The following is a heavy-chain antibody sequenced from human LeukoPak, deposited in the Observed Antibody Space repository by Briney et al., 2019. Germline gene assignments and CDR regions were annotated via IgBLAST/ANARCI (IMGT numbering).Heavy chain of an antibody. Sequence: ASVKVSCKASGYTFTSYYIHWVRQAPGQGLEWMGWINPNSGGTNYAQKFQGRVTMTRDTSISTAYMELSRLRSDDTAVYYCARDPHGYRYCSGGSCPASQQNDYWGQGTLVTVSS. D-gene: IGHD2-15*01. J-gene: IGHJ4*02. V-gene: IGHV1-2*02. CDR1: GYTFTSYY. CDR2: INPNSGGT. CDR3: ARDPHGYRYCSGGSCPASQQNDY.